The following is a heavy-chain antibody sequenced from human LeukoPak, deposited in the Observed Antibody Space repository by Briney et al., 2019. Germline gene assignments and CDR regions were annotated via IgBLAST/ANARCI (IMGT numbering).Heavy chain of an antibody. CDR3: ARDTGKSGYPDY. CDR1: GGSISSYY. J-gene: IGHJ4*02. Sequence: SETLSLTCTVSGGSISSYYWSWIRRPAGKAPEWIGRIYSSGIINYNPSLKSRVTMSLDNSKNQLSLKLSYVTAADTAVYYCARDTGKSGYPDYWGKGTLVTVSS. D-gene: IGHD3-3*01. V-gene: IGHV4-4*07. CDR2: IYSSGII.